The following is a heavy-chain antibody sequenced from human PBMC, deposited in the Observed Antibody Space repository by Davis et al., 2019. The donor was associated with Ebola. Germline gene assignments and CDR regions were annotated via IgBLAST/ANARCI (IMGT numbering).Heavy chain of an antibody. Sequence: ASVKVSCKASGYTFTSYAMHWVRQAPGQRLEWMGWINAGNGNTKYSQKLQGRVTMTTDTSTSTAYMELRSLRSDDTAVYYCARDRGRGFADYWGQGTLVTVSS. CDR1: GYTFTSYA. CDR3: ARDRGRGFADY. D-gene: IGHD1-26*01. V-gene: IGHV1-3*01. J-gene: IGHJ4*02. CDR2: INAGNGNT.